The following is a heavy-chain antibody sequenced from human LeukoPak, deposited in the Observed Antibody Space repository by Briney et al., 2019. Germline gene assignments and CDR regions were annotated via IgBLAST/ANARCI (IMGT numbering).Heavy chain of an antibody. CDR3: AKGRQWLVLGYFDY. CDR1: GFTFINYV. J-gene: IGHJ4*02. CDR2: ISGSGRNT. Sequence: GGSLRLSCAASGFTFINYVMTWVRQAPGKGLEWLSGISGSGRNTYYADSVKGRFTISRDNSKNTLYLQMNSLRAEDTAVYYCAKGRQWLVLGYFDYWGQGTLVTVSS. V-gene: IGHV3-23*01. D-gene: IGHD6-19*01.